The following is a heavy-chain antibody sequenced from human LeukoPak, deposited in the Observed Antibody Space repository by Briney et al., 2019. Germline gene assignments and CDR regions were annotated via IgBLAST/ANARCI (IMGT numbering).Heavy chain of an antibody. CDR1: GYTFTSYD. V-gene: IGHV1-8*01. D-gene: IGHD3-3*01. J-gene: IGHJ4*02. CDR2: MNPNSGNT. Sequence: ASVKVSCKTSGYTFTSYDINWVRQATGQGLEWMGWMNPNSGNTGYAQKFQGRVTMTRNTSISTAYMELSSLRSEDTAVYYCARARRILEWLFQPPDYWGQGTLVTVSS. CDR3: ARARRILEWLFQPPDY.